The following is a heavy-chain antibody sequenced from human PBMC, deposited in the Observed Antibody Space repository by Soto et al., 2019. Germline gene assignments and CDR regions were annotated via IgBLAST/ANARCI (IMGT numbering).Heavy chain of an antibody. D-gene: IGHD2-8*02. CDR2: IFGGGVT. J-gene: IGHJ4*02. CDR3: ARIKPGGYDYFEY. V-gene: IGHV3-53*01. CDR1: GFTVSGNY. Sequence: PGGSLRLSCAASGFTVSGNYMSWVRQAPGKGLEWVSVIFGGGVTYYADSVKGRFTISRDGSKNTLFLQMNSLRAEDTAMYYCARIKPGGYDYFEYWGMGTPVNVPS.